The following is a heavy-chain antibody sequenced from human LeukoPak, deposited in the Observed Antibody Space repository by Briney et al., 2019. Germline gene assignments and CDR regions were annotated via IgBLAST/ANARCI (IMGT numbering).Heavy chain of an antibody. J-gene: IGHJ6*02. CDR1: GFAFSSYG. Sequence: GRSLRLSCAASGFAFSSYGMHWVRQAPGKGLEWVAVISYDGSNKYYADSVEGRFTISRDNSKNTLYLQMNSLRAEDTAVYYCAKGIAAAGTSYYYYGMDVWGQGTTVTVSS. CDR2: ISYDGSNK. CDR3: AKGIAAAGTSYYYYGMDV. D-gene: IGHD6-13*01. V-gene: IGHV3-30*18.